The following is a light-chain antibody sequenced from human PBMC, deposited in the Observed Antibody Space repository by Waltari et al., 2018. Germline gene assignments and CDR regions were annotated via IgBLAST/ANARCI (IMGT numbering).Light chain of an antibody. CDR1: QSVLSRSNKKNY. Sequence: DIVLTQSPDSLAVSLGERATIHCKSSQSVLSRSNKKNYLGWYQQKPGKPPKRLINWASTRESGVPDRFSGSGSATDFALTVSGLQAEDVAVYFCQQCYTFPYTFGQGTQLEIK. CDR3: QQCYTFPYT. CDR2: WAS. V-gene: IGKV4-1*01. J-gene: IGKJ2*01.